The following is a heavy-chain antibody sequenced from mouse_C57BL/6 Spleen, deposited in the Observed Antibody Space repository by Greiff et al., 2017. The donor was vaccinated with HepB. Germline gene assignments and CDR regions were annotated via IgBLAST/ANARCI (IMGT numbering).Heavy chain of an antibody. J-gene: IGHJ2*01. CDR1: GYTFTSYW. D-gene: IGHD3-2*02. CDR2: IYPSDSET. Sequence: QVQLQQPGAELVRPGSSVKLSCKASGYTFTSYWMDWVKQRPGQGLEWIGNIYPSDSETHYNQKFKDKATLTVDKSSSTAYMQLSSLTSEDSAVYYCARSQLRRHFDYWGQGTTLTVSS. CDR3: ARSQLRRHFDY. V-gene: IGHV1-61*01.